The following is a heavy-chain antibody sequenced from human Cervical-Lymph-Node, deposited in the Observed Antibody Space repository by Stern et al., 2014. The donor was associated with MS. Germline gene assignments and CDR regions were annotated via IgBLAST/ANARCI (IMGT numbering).Heavy chain of an antibody. Sequence: QLVESGGGLVQPGRSLRLSCAASGLTFEDYAMHWVRQVPGKGLEWVSGISWNSDNIRYADSVKGRFSISRDNAKNSLYLEMKSLRAEDTAFYYCVKDTAAIAGYSYGFDYWGQGTLVTVS. CDR2: ISWNSDNI. D-gene: IGHD5-18*01. J-gene: IGHJ4*02. V-gene: IGHV3-9*01. CDR3: VKDTAAIAGYSYGFDY. CDR1: GLTFEDYA.